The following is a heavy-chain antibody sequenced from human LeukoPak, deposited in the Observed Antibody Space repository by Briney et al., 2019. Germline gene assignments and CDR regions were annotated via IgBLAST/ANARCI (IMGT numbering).Heavy chain of an antibody. D-gene: IGHD6-13*01. Sequence: SETLSLTCTVSGGSISSYYWSWIRQPPGKGLEWIGYIYYSGSTKYNPSLKSRVTISVDTSKNQLSLKLSSVTAADTAVYYCARVYGSSWLYYLDYWGQGTLVTVSS. CDR1: GGSISSYY. CDR3: ARVYGSSWLYYLDY. V-gene: IGHV4-59*08. J-gene: IGHJ4*02. CDR2: IYYSGST.